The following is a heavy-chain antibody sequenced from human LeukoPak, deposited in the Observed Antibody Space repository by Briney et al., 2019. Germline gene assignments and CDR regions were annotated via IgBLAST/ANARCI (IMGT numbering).Heavy chain of an antibody. CDR3: ARDQRRYYYDSSGYYGY. Sequence: GSSVKLSCKASGYTFTSYGISWVRQAPGQGLEWMGWISAYNGNTNYAQKLPGRVTMTTDTSTSTAYRELRRLRSDDTAVYYCARDQRRYYYDSSGYYGYWGQGTLVTVSS. J-gene: IGHJ4*02. CDR2: ISAYNGNT. CDR1: GYTFTSYG. D-gene: IGHD3-22*01. V-gene: IGHV1-18*01.